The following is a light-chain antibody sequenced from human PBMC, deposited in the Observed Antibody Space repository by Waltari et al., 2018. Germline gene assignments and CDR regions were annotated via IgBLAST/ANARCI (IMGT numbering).Light chain of an antibody. V-gene: IGLV2-11*01. CDR2: DVN. Sequence: QSALTQPRSVSGSPGQSVTISCTGTSSSRGAFAFVSLYQQYPGQAPKLMIYDVNKRPPGVPDRFSASKSGNTASRTISGLLNEDEADYYCCSYAGADTSVLFGGGTTVTVL. CDR1: SSSRGAFAF. CDR3: CSYAGADTSVL. J-gene: IGLJ2*01.